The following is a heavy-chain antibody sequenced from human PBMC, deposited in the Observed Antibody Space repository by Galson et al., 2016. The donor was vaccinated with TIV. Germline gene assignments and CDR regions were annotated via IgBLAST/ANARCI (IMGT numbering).Heavy chain of an antibody. CDR1: ALTVSDNY. Sequence: SLRLSCAASALTVSDNYMTWVRQAPGKGLEWVAIMSSGGSLNYADFVRGRFTVSRDNSKNTLYLQMNHLRTDDTAIYYCTRERRFCGNNCYLSYYYGMDVWGQGTTVTVSS. V-gene: IGHV3-66*02. D-gene: IGHD2-21*01. J-gene: IGHJ6*02. CDR3: TRERRFCGNNCYLSYYYGMDV. CDR2: MSSGGSL.